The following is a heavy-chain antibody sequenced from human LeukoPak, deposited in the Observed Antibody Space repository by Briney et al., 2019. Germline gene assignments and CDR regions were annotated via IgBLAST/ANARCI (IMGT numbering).Heavy chain of an antibody. CDR3: ARALNYSNYVY. V-gene: IGHV5-51*01. CDR1: GYSFSSYW. J-gene: IGHJ4*02. CDR2: IFPDDFDT. Sequence: GESLKISCKGSGYSFSSYWIAWVRQMPGKGLEWMGIIFPDDFDTRYSPSFQGQVTISADKSISTAYLQWSSLKASDTAMYYCARALNYSNYVYWGQGTLVTVSS. D-gene: IGHD4-11*01.